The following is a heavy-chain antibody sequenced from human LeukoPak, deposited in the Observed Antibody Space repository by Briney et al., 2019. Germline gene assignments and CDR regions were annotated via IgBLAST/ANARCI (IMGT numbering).Heavy chain of an antibody. CDR1: GFTFSSYA. CDR2: ISGSGGST. CDR3: ARVTKYYYDSSGSRNAFDI. D-gene: IGHD3-22*01. V-gene: IGHV3-23*01. J-gene: IGHJ4*02. Sequence: GGSLRLSCAASGFTFSSYAMSWVRQAPGKGLEWVSAISGSGGSTYYADSVKGRFTISRDNAKNTLYLQMNSLRAEDTAVYYCARVTKYYYDSSGSRNAFDIWGQGTLVTVSS.